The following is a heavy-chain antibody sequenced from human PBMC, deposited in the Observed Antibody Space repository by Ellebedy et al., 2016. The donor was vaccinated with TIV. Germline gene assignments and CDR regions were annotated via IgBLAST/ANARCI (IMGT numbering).Heavy chain of an antibody. V-gene: IGHV4-59*01. CDR3: ARVGYSYETYYYYYYGMDV. J-gene: IGHJ6*02. D-gene: IGHD5-18*01. CDR2: IYYSGST. CDR1: GGSISSYY. Sequence: SETLSLXXTVSGGSISSYYWSWIRQPPGKGLEWIGYIYYSGSTNYNPSLKSRVTISVDTSKNQFSLKLSSVTAADTAVYYCARVGYSYETYYYYYYGMDVWGQGTTVTVSS.